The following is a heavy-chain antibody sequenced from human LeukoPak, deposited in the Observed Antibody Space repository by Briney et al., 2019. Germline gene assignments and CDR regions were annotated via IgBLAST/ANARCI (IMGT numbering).Heavy chain of an antibody. J-gene: IGHJ6*03. V-gene: IGHV4-38-2*02. D-gene: IGHD2-2*02. Sequence: PSETLSLTCTVSNYSISSANYWGWIRQPPGKGLEWIGSIYHSGNTYYNPYLKSRVTISVDTSKNQFSLKLSSVTAADTAVYYCARIVTAGIYNMDVWGKGTSVTVSS. CDR3: ARIVTAGIYNMDV. CDR1: NYSISSANY. CDR2: IYHSGNT.